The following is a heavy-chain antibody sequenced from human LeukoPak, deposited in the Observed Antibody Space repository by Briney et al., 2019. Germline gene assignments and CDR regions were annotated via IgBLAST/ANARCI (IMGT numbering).Heavy chain of an antibody. V-gene: IGHV4-59*01. CDR3: ASAIAARPFDY. J-gene: IGHJ4*02. D-gene: IGHD6-6*01. Sequence: SETLSLTCTVSGGSISSYYWSWIWQPPGKGLERIGYIYYSGSTNYNPSLKSRVTISVDTSKIQFSLKLSSVTAADTAVYYCASAIAARPFDYWGQGTLVTVSS. CDR2: IYYSGST. CDR1: GGSISSYY.